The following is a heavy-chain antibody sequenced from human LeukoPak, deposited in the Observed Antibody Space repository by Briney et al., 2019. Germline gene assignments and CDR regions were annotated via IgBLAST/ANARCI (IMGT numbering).Heavy chain of an antibody. V-gene: IGHV4-59*01. J-gene: IGHJ4*02. CDR2: IYYSGST. CDR3: ASGPRSTTTVTASFDY. Sequence: SETLSLTCTVSGGSISSYYWSWIRQPPGKGLEWIGYIYYSGSTNYNPSLKSRVTISVDTSKNQFSLKLSSVTAADTAVYYCASGPRSTTTVTASFDYWGQGTLVTVSS. CDR1: GGSISSYY. D-gene: IGHD4-17*01.